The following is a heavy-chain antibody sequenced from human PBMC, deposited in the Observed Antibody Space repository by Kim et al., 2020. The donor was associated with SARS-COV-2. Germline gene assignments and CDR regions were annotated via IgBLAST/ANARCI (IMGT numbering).Heavy chain of an antibody. D-gene: IGHD2-15*01. V-gene: IGHV3-15*01. CDR3: TASRGVGIWVY. CDR2: IKSKAGGGTT. Sequence: GGSLRLSCAASGFTFREAWMSWVRQAPGKGLEWVGRIKSKAGGGTTDYAAPVKGRFTTSRDDSQNTLYLQMNSLKTEDTAVYYCTASRGVGIWVYWGQGTLVTVSS. J-gene: IGHJ4*02. CDR1: GFTFREAW.